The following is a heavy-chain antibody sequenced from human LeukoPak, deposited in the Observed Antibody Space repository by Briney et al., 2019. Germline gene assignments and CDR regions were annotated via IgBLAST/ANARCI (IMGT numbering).Heavy chain of an antibody. D-gene: IGHD5-12*01. Sequence: PWASVKVSCKASGYTFTSFAMNWVRQAPGQGLEWMGWINTNTGNPTYAQGFTGRSVFSLDTSVSTAYLQISSLKAEDTAIYYCASDTRLATFDYWGQGTLVTVSS. V-gene: IGHV7-4-1*02. CDR3: ASDTRLATFDY. CDR2: INTNTGNP. J-gene: IGHJ4*02. CDR1: GYTFTSFA.